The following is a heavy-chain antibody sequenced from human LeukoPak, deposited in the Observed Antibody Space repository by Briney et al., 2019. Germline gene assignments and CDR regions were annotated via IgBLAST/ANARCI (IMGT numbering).Heavy chain of an antibody. J-gene: IGHJ4*02. CDR2: ISSSSSNI. Sequence: RGGSLTLSCAATGFTFSSYSMNWVRPPPGRGLEWVACISSSSSNIYYADSVKGRFTISRDNAKNSLYLQMNSLRAEDTAVYYCARAHNWKYGSFDFWGQGTLVTVSS. CDR3: ARAHNWKYGSFDF. D-gene: IGHD1-7*01. V-gene: IGHV3-21*01. CDR1: GFTFSSYS.